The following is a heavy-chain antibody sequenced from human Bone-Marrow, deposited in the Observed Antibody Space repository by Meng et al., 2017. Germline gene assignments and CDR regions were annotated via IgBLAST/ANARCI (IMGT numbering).Heavy chain of an antibody. CDR3: ARTYCSGGSCYSGYYYGMDV. CDR2: INSDGSST. Sequence: GGSLRLSCAASGFTFSSYWMHWVRQAPGKGLVWVSRINSDGSSTSYADSVKGRFTISRDNAKNTLYLQMNSLRAEDTAVYYCARTYCSGGSCYSGYYYGMDVWGQGTTVTVSS. J-gene: IGHJ6*02. V-gene: IGHV3-74*01. CDR1: GFTFSSYW. D-gene: IGHD2-15*01.